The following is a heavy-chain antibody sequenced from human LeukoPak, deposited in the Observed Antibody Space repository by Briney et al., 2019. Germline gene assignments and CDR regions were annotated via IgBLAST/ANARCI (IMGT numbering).Heavy chain of an antibody. D-gene: IGHD2-15*01. CDR1: GGSISSYY. Sequence: SETLSLTCTVSGGSISSYYWSWIGQPPGKGLEWIGYIYYSGRTNYNPSLKSRVTISVDTSKNQFSLKLSSVTAADTAVYYCASFYCSGGSCYQYYYYYYMDVWGKGTTVTISS. CDR2: IYYSGRT. V-gene: IGHV4-59*08. J-gene: IGHJ6*03. CDR3: ASFYCSGGSCYQYYYYYYMDV.